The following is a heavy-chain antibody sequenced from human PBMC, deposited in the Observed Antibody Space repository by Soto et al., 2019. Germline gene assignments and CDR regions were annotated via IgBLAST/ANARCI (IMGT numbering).Heavy chain of an antibody. Sequence: EVQLVESGGGLVQPGGSLRLSCAASGFTVSSNYMSWVRQAPGKRLEWVSVIYSGGSTYYADSVKGRFTISRHNSKNTLYLQMNSLRAEDTAVYYCARSRYDFWSGYLDYWGQGTLVTVSS. J-gene: IGHJ4*02. D-gene: IGHD3-3*01. CDR2: IYSGGST. CDR1: GFTVSSNY. CDR3: ARSRYDFWSGYLDY. V-gene: IGHV3-53*04.